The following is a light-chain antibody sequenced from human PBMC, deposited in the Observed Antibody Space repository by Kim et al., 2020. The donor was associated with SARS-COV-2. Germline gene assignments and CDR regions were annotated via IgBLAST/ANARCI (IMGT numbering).Light chain of an antibody. CDR2: DVI. CDR3: MSHAGGNYWV. V-gene: IGLV2-8*01. J-gene: IGLJ3*02. CDR1: TTDIGTSHF. Sequence: QSVTISCTGTTTDIGTSHFVSWYHQHPGNAPKPIIYDVIQRPSGVPDRFSGSKSGNTASLTVSGLQAEDEADYYCMSHAGGNYWVLGGGTQLTVL.